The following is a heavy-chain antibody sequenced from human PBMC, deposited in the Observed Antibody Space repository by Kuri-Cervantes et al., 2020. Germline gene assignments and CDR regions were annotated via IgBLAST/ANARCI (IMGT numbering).Heavy chain of an antibody. CDR3: ARDTSYSSGWFS. CDR2: INQAGTDK. J-gene: IGHJ4*02. V-gene: IGHV3-7*01. D-gene: IGHD6-19*01. CDR1: GFTFSSYW. Sequence: GGSLRLSCAASGFTFSSYWMTWVRQAPGKGLEWVANINQAGTDKYFGDSVKGRFTISRDNSKNTLYLQMNSLRAEDTAVYYCARDTSYSSGWFSRGQGTLVTVSS.